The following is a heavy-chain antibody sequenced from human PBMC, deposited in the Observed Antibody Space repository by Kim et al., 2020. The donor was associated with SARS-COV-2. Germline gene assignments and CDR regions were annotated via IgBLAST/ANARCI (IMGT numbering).Heavy chain of an antibody. CDR3: ARDGIAAAGKVYFDY. J-gene: IGHJ4*02. V-gene: IGHV3-48*02. Sequence: DSVKGRFTISRDNAKNSLYLQMNSLRDEDTAVYYCARDGIAAAGKVYFDYWGQGTLVTVSS. D-gene: IGHD6-13*01.